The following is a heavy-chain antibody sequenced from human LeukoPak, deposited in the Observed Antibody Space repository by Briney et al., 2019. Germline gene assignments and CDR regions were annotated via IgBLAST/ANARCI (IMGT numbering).Heavy chain of an antibody. D-gene: IGHD4-11*01. CDR1: GFTFSSYG. Sequence: GGSLRLSXAASGFTFSSYGMHWVRQTPGKGLEWVAVIWYDGSSKYYADSVKGRVTISRDNSKNTLYLQMSSLRAEDTAVYYCAKDTGYYYYYMDVWGKGTTVTVSS. CDR3: AKDTGYYYYYMDV. CDR2: IWYDGSSK. V-gene: IGHV3-33*06. J-gene: IGHJ6*03.